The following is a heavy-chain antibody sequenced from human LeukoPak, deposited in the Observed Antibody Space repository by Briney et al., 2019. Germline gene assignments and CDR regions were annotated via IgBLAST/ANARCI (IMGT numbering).Heavy chain of an antibody. CDR2: INPNSGGT. J-gene: IGHJ6*02. Sequence: GASVKVSCTASGYTFTVYYMHWVRQAPGQGMEWMGWINPNSGGTNYAQKFQGWVTMTRDTSISTAYMELSRLRSDDPAVYYCASDRPNNCMDVWGQGTTVTVSS. V-gene: IGHV1-2*04. D-gene: IGHD1-1*01. CDR1: GYTFTVYY. CDR3: ASDRPNNCMDV.